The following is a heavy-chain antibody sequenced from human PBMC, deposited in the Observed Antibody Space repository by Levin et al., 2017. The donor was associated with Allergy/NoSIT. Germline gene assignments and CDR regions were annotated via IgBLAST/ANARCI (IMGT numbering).Heavy chain of an antibody. CDR2: ISSDGSTT. J-gene: IGHJ4*02. CDR3: ARDLTRSFDY. CDR1: GFTVSGYW. Sequence: PGGSLRLSCAASGFTVSGYWMQWVRQAPGKGLVWVSDISSDGSTTRYADSVKGRFTISRDNAKNTVNLQMNSLRAEVTAVYYCARDLTRSFDYWGQGALVTVSS. V-gene: IGHV3-74*01.